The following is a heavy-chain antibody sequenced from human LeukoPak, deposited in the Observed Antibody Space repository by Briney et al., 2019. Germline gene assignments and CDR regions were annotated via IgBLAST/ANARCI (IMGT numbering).Heavy chain of an antibody. CDR1: GGSISSSSYY. V-gene: IGHV4-39*07. CDR3: ARGGGSNYDFWSGYSGLWYYYYYYMDV. Sequence: PSETLSLTCTVSGGSISSSSYYWGWIRQPPGKGLEWIGSIYYSGSTYYNPSLKSRVTISVDTSKNQFSLKLSSVTAADTAVYYCARGGGSNYDFWSGYSGLWYYYYYYMDVWGKGTTVTVSS. CDR2: IYYSGST. J-gene: IGHJ6*03. D-gene: IGHD3-3*01.